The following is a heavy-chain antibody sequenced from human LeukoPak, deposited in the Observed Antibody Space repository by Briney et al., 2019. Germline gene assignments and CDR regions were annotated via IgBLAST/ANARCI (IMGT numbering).Heavy chain of an antibody. CDR2: IYHSGST. V-gene: IGHV4-38-2*01. CDR1: GFSISSGYY. D-gene: IGHD1-26*01. J-gene: IGHJ4*02. Sequence: KPSETLSLTCAVSGFSISSGYYWGWIRQPPGKGLEWIGSIYHSGSTYYNPSLKSRVTISVDTSKNQFSLKLSSVTAADTAVYYSARRIRVATTLVYDYWGQGTLVTVSS. CDR3: ARRIRVATTLVYDY.